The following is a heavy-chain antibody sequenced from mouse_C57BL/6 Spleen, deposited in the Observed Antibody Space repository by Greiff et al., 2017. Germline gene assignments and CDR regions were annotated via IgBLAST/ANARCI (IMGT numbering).Heavy chain of an antibody. CDR2: IRNKANNHAT. CDR3: TRPLYYGSSWEWYFDV. V-gene: IGHV6-6*01. D-gene: IGHD1-1*01. J-gene: IGHJ1*03. Sequence: EVKLVESGGGLVQPGGSMKLSCAASGFTFSDAWMDWVRQSPEKGLEWVAEIRNKANNHATYYAESVKGRFTISRDDSKSSVYLQMNSLRAEDTGIYYCTRPLYYGSSWEWYFDVWGTGTTVTVSS. CDR1: GFTFSDAW.